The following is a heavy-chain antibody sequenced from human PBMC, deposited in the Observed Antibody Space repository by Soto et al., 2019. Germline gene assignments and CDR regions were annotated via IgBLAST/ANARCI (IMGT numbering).Heavy chain of an antibody. Sequence: EVQLLDSGGGWVQPGGSLRLSCVASGFVFSDYAMSWVRQAXXXXLEWVSAISAGGSDTYYADSVKGRFTVSRVNSKNTLYLQXXTLXXXXXXXXXXXXXXXXXGXSSCXTEGFDSWGQGTLVTVSS. J-gene: IGHJ4*02. CDR1: GFVFSDYA. D-gene: IGHD2-2*01. CDR3: XXXXXXXGXSSCXTEGFDS. CDR2: ISAGGSDT. V-gene: IGHV3-23*01.